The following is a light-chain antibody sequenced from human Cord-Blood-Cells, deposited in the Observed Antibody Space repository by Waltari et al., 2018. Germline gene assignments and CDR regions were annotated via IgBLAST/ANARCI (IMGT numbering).Light chain of an antibody. V-gene: IGKV1-39*01. J-gene: IGKJ1*01. Sequence: DIQMTQPPSSLPASVVDRFTITCRASQSISSYLNWYQQKPGKAPKLLIYAASSLQSGVPSRFSGSVSGTDFTLTIGSLQPEDFATYYCQQSYSTPPWTFGQGTKVEIK. CDR2: AAS. CDR3: QQSYSTPPWT. CDR1: QSISSY.